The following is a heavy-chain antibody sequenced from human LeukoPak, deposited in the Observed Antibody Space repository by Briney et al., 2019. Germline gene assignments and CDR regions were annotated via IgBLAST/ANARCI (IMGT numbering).Heavy chain of an antibody. CDR1: GFTFSSYW. V-gene: IGHV3-74*01. CDR2: INSDGSST. J-gene: IGHJ6*03. D-gene: IGHD3-10*01. Sequence: PGGSLRLSCAASGFTFSSYWMHWVRQAPGKGLVRVSRINSDGSSTSYADSVKGRFTISRDNAKNTLYLQMNSLRAEDTAVFYCARASRSYYNVDYYYYMDVWGKGTTVTISS. CDR3: ARASRSYYNVDYYYYMDV.